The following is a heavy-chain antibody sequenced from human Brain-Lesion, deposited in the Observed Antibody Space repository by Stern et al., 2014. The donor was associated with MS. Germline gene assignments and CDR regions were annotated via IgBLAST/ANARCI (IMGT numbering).Heavy chain of an antibody. V-gene: IGHV1-8*01. D-gene: IGHD2-2*01. CDR2: MNPYSGNT. CDR3: ARAVRNQLLSEY. J-gene: IGHJ4*02. CDR1: GYTFSSYD. Sequence: QLVQSGAEVKKPGASVKVSCKASGYTFSSYDITWVRQASGHGLEWMGWMNPYSGNTGYAQKFKGRVSMTSDPSISTVYMELTSLTSDDTAVYFCARAVRNQLLSEYWGQGTLVTVSS.